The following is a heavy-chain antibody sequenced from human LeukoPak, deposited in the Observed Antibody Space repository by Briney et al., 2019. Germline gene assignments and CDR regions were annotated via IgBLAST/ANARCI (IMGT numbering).Heavy chain of an antibody. CDR1: GFSLADYT. CDR2: ITRDGYST. J-gene: IGHJ5*02. Sequence: PGGSPRLSCATSGFSLADYTLHWVRQVPGKAMEWLSLITRDGYSTFYADSVKGRFTISRDSSRSSLFLQMNSLRADDTAVYYCARVPYDYSNDWFDPWGQGTLVTVSS. D-gene: IGHD4-11*01. CDR3: ARVPYDYSNDWFDP. V-gene: IGHV3-43*01.